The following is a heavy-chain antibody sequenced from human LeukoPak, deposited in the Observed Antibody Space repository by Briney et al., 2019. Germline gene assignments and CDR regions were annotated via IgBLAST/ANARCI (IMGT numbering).Heavy chain of an antibody. CDR1: GGSITSYF. Sequence: SETLSLTCTVSGGSITSYFWSWIRQPAGKGLEWIGRIYTSGSTNYNPSLKSRATMSVDTSKNQFSLKLSSVTAADTAVYYCARDRLFGSGHRYFDYWGQGTLVTVSS. D-gene: IGHD3-22*01. V-gene: IGHV4-4*07. CDR3: ARDRLFGSGHRYFDY. CDR2: IYTSGST. J-gene: IGHJ4*02.